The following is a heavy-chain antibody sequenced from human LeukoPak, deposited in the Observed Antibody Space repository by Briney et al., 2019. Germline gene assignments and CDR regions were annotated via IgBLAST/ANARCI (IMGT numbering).Heavy chain of an antibody. Sequence: SETLSLTCTVSGGSVSSSGYYWGWLRQPPGKGLEWIGSIYYSGITYFNPSLKSRLTISGDTSKNQFSLELYSVTAADTAVYYCARRPNPPDAFDIWGQGTMVTVSS. CDR2: IYYSGIT. CDR3: ARRPNPPDAFDI. V-gene: IGHV4-39*01. J-gene: IGHJ3*02. CDR1: GGSVSSSGYY.